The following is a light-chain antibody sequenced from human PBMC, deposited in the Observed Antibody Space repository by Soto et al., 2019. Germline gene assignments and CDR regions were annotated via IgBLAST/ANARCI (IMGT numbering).Light chain of an antibody. Sequence: QPVLTQSPSASASLGASVKLTCTLSRGHSNYAIAWHQQQSEKGPRYLMKLNSDGSHSKGDGTPDRFSGASSGAERYLNISRLQSYDEAARSRQTWGSGIVVFGGGTQLAV. CDR1: RGHSNYA. V-gene: IGLV4-69*01. J-gene: IGLJ2*01. CDR2: LNSDGSH. CDR3: QTWGSGIVV.